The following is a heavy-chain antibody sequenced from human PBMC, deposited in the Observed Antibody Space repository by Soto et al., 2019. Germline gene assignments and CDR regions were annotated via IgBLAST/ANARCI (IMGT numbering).Heavy chain of an antibody. V-gene: IGHV3-30*18. CDR3: AKDDNKITMIVVVTPDY. D-gene: IGHD3-22*01. J-gene: IGHJ4*02. Sequence: PGGSLRLSCAASGFTLSSYGMHWVRQAPGKGLEWVAVISYDGSNKYYADSVKGRFTISRDNSKNTLYLQMNSLRAEDTAVYYCAKDDNKITMIVVVTPDYWGQGTLVTVSS. CDR2: ISYDGSNK. CDR1: GFTLSSYG.